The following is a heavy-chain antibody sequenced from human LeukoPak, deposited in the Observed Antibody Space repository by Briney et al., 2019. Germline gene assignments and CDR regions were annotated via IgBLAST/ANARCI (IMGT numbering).Heavy chain of an antibody. CDR1: GFTVSSNY. J-gene: IGHJ4*02. CDR3: ARDLAGYNSFDY. D-gene: IGHD5-24*01. Sequence: PGGSLRLSCAASGFTVSSNYMSWVRQAPGKGLEWVSSIYSGGSTYYTASVKGRFTISRDNSKNTLYLQMNSLRAEDTAVYYCARDLAGYNSFDYWGQGTLVTVSS. CDR2: IYSGGST. V-gene: IGHV3-66*01.